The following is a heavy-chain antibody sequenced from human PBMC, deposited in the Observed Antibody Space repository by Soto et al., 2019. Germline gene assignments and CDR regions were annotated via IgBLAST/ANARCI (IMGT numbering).Heavy chain of an antibody. CDR2: ISKDGHDK. CDR3: AREDESSGYAGTFHH. D-gene: IGHD3-22*01. Sequence: QVQMVESGGGVVQPGRSLRLSCAASGFSVINYVIHWVRQAPGKGLEWVALISKDGHDKQYADSVKGRFTISKDNSKNTVSLQMDSLRVEDTSVYYCAREDESSGYAGTFHHWCEGTQVTASS. V-gene: IGHV3-30-3*01. J-gene: IGHJ1*01. CDR1: GFSVINYV.